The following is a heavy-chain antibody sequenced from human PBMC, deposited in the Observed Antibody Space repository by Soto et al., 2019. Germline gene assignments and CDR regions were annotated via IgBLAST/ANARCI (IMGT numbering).Heavy chain of an antibody. CDR3: AHSPGEQWLVSGWYFDY. V-gene: IGHV2-5*02. Sequence: QITLKESGPTLVKPTQTLTLTCTFSGFSLSTSGVGVGWIRQPPGKALEWLALIYWDDDKRYSPSLKSRLTITKDTSKHPVVLTMTNMDPVDTATHYCAHSPGEQWLVSGWYFDYWGEGTLVTVSS. D-gene: IGHD6-19*01. J-gene: IGHJ4*02. CDR1: GFSLSTSGVG. CDR2: IYWDDDK.